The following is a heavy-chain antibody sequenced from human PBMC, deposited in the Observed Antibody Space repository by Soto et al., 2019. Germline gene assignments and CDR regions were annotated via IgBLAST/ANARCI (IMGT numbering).Heavy chain of an antibody. CDR2: IIPIFGTA. J-gene: IGHJ5*02. D-gene: IGHD3-22*01. CDR1: GGTFSSYA. V-gene: IGHV1-69*01. Sequence: QVQLVQSGAEVKKPGSSVKVSCKASGGTFSSYAISWVRQAPGQGLEWMGGIIPIFGTANYAQKFQGRVTITADESTSTAYMELSSLRTEDTAVYYCARDDREMPQYYYDSSGYYYNWFDPWGQGTLVTVSS. CDR3: ARDDREMPQYYYDSSGYYYNWFDP.